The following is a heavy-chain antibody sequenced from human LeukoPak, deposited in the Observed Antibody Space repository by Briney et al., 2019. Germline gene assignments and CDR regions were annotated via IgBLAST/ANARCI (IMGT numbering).Heavy chain of an antibody. Sequence: ASVKVSCKASGYTFTTYGISWVRQAPGQGLEWMGWINPNSGGTNYAQKFQGRVTMTRDTSISTAYMELSRLRSDDTAVYYCAYEYSSSLGWFDPWGLGTLVTVSS. D-gene: IGHD6-6*01. J-gene: IGHJ5*02. V-gene: IGHV1-2*02. CDR2: INPNSGGT. CDR3: AYEYSSSLGWFDP. CDR1: GYTFTTYG.